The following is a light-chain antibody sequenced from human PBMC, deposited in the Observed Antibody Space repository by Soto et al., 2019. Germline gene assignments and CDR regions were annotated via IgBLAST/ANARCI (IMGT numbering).Light chain of an antibody. CDR1: SSDVGGYNY. J-gene: IGLJ2*01. Sequence: QSALTQPASVSGSPGQSITISCTGTSSDVGGYNYVSWYQQHPGKAPKLMIYDVSNRPSGVSNRFSGSKSGNTASLTISGLHAEDEADYYCSSYTSSRLKVFGGGTKLTVL. V-gene: IGLV2-14*01. CDR2: DVS. CDR3: SSYTSSRLKV.